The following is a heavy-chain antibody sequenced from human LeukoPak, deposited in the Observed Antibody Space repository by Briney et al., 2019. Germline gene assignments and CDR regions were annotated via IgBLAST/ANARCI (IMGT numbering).Heavy chain of an antibody. Sequence: PGGCLRLSCAASGDTFSDYYMSWIRQAPGKGLEWGSYISSSSSYTNYADSVKGRFTISRDNAKNSLYLQMNSLRAEDTAVYYCASIRSAGATDYFDYWGQGTLVTVSS. J-gene: IGHJ4*02. CDR2: ISSSSSYT. CDR1: GDTFSDYY. D-gene: IGHD4/OR15-4a*01. V-gene: IGHV3-11*03. CDR3: ASIRSAGATDYFDY.